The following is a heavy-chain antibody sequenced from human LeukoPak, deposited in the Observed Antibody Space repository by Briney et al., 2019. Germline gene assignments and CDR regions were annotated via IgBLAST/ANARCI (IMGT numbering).Heavy chain of an antibody. V-gene: IGHV4-61*05. D-gene: IGHD3-3*01. CDR1: GGSISSSSSY. J-gene: IGHJ5*02. CDR3: ARGPYGGCWSGYCFDP. Sequence: SETLSLTCTVSGGSISSSSSYWGWLRQPPGTGLEWVGYIYYSGSTNYNPSLKSRVTISVDTSKNQFSLKLSSVTAADTAVYYCARGPYGGCWSGYCFDPWGQGTLVTVSS. CDR2: IYYSGST.